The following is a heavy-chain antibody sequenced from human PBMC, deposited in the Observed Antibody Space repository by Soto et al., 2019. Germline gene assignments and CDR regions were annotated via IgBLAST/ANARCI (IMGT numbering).Heavy chain of an antibody. CDR2: ISAHNGNT. D-gene: IGHD1-1*01. J-gene: IGHJ4*02. CDR1: GYDFTTYG. V-gene: IGHV1-18*01. Sequence: QVHLVQSGAEVKKPGASVKVSCKASGYDFTTYGITWVRQAPGQGLEWMAWISAHNGNTDYAQKLQGRVTVTRDTSTSTAYMELRSLRSDDTAVYCCARGRYGDYCGQGALVTVSS. CDR3: ARGRYGDY.